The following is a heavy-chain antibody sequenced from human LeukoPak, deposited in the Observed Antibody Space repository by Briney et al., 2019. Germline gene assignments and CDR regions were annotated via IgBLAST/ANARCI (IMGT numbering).Heavy chain of an antibody. J-gene: IGHJ2*01. Sequence: GASVKVSCKASGGTFGSYVISWVRQVPEQGLEWMGGIIPIFGTAHYAQKFQGRLTITADESTSTVYMEMSSLRSEDTAMYYCAKEGDTALVTGYFDLWGRGTLVTVSS. D-gene: IGHD5-18*01. CDR3: AKEGDTALVTGYFDL. V-gene: IGHV1-69*13. CDR2: IIPIFGTA. CDR1: GGTFGSYV.